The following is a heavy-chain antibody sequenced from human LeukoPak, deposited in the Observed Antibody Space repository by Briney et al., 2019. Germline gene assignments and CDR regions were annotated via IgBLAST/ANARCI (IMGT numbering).Heavy chain of an antibody. CDR2: ISSSGSTI. J-gene: IGHJ4*02. D-gene: IGHD6-19*01. CDR1: GFTFSSYE. V-gene: IGHV3-48*03. Sequence: GGSLRLSCAASGFTFSSYEMNWVRQAPGKGLEWVSYISSSGSTIYYADSVKGRFTISRDNAKNSLYLQMNSLRAEDTAVYYCAREGIAVAGFDYWGQGTLVTVSS. CDR3: AREGIAVAGFDY.